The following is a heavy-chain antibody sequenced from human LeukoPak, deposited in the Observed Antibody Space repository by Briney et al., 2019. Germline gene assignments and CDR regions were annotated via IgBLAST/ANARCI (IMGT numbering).Heavy chain of an antibody. CDR1: AGTFSSYA. D-gene: IGHD2-15*01. CDR2: IIPIFGTA. J-gene: IGHJ4*02. V-gene: IGHV1-69*01. CDR3: VRGVENCSGGSCSNIDDY. Sequence: SVKVTCKASAGTFSSYAISWVRQAPGQGLEWMGGIIPIFGTANYAWKFQGRVTITVDESTSTAYMELSRQSSKDTGVYYCVRGVENCSGGSCSNIDDYWGQGTLVTVSS.